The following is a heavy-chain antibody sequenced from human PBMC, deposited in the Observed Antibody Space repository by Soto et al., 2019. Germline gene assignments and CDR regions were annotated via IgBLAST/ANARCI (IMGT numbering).Heavy chain of an antibody. V-gene: IGHV3-30-3*01. J-gene: IGHJ4*02. CDR1: GFTFSSYA. CDR2: ISYDGSNK. D-gene: IGHD6-19*01. CDR3: ARGALEVAGTGFDY. Sequence: QVQLVESGGGVVQPGRSLRLSCAASGFTFSSYAMHWVRQAPGKGLEWVAVISYDGSNKYYADSVKGRFTISRDNSKNTLYLQMNSLRAEDTAVYYCARGALEVAGTGFDYWGQGTLVTVSS.